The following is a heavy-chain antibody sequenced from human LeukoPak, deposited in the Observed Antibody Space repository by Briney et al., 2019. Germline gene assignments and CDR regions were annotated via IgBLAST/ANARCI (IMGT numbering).Heavy chain of an antibody. CDR1: GFTFSSYE. CDR2: ISSSGSTI. Sequence: GGPLRLSCAASGFTFSSYEMNWVRQAPGKGLEWVSYISSSGSTIYYADSVKGRFTISRDNAKDSLYLQMNSLRVEDTAVYYCARAYSERYGLGYYYMDVWGKGTTVTVS. V-gene: IGHV3-48*03. D-gene: IGHD1-26*01. J-gene: IGHJ6*03. CDR3: ARAYSERYGLGYYYMDV.